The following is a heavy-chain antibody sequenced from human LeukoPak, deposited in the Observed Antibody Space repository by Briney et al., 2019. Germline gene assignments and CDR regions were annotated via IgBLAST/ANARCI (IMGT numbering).Heavy chain of an antibody. Sequence: SETLSLTCTVSGGSISSYYWSWIRQPPGKGLEWIGYIYYSGSANYNPSLKSRVTISVDTSKNQFSLKQSSVTAADTAVYYCARAGRRGYSGYDYDYWGQGTLVTVSS. D-gene: IGHD5-12*01. CDR2: IYYSGSA. CDR1: GGSISSYY. V-gene: IGHV4-59*01. CDR3: ARAGRRGYSGYDYDY. J-gene: IGHJ4*02.